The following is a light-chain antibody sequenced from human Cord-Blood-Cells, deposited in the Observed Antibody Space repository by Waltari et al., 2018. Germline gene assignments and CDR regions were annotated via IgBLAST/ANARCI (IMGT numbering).Light chain of an antibody. V-gene: IGKV1-39*01. CDR2: AAS. Sequence: DIKMTQSPFSLSASGVERVTITCRARQGIGSNLHWHQQKPGKAPKLLIYAASSLQSGVPSRFRGSGSGTDFTLTINSLEPEDFATYYCQQSYSTPFTFGPGTKVDIK. CDR1: QGIGSN. CDR3: QQSYSTPFT. J-gene: IGKJ3*01.